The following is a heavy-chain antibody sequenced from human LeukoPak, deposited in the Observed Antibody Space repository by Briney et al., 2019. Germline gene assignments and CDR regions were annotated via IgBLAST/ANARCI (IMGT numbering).Heavy chain of an antibody. V-gene: IGHV3-23*01. CDR1: GFTFRTSA. J-gene: IGHJ4*02. CDR3: AKWAVSGRGFDY. CDR2: INGADYST. D-gene: IGHD6-19*01. Sequence: PGGSLRLSCAASGFTFRTSAMSWVRQAPGKGLQWVSSINGADYSTYYADSVKGRFTISRDSSKNILYLQMNSLRAEDTAVYYCAKWAVSGRGFDYWGQGTLVTVSS.